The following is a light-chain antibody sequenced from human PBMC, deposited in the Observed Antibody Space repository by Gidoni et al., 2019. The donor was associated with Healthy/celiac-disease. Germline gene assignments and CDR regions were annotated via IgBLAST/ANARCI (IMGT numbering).Light chain of an antibody. CDR1: KLGDKY. CDR3: QAWGSSNVV. CDR2: QDS. J-gene: IGLJ2*01. V-gene: IGLV3-1*01. Sequence: SYELTQPLYRSQSPGQTASITCTGDKLGDKYACWYQQMPRQSPVLVIYQDSTRPSGIPERFSGTNSGNTATLTISGTQAMDEADYYCQAWGSSNVVFGGGTKLTVL.